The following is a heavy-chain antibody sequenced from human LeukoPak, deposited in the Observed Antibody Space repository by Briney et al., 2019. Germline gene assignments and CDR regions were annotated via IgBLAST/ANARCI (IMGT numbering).Heavy chain of an antibody. D-gene: IGHD2-2*01. Sequence: ASVKVSCKASGATFSSYAISWVRQAPGQGLEWMGRIIPIFGTANYAQKFQGRVTITTDESTSTAYMELSSLRSEDTAVYYCARGILRYDYLDYWGQGTLVIVSS. CDR1: GATFSSYA. V-gene: IGHV1-69*05. J-gene: IGHJ4*02. CDR2: IIPIFGTA. CDR3: ARGILRYDYLDY.